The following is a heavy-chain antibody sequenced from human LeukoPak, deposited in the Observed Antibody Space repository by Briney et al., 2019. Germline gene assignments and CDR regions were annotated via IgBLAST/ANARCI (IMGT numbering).Heavy chain of an antibody. D-gene: IGHD1-26*01. CDR1: GYTFTDYY. Sequence: ASVKVSCKASGYTFTDYYIHWVRQAPGQGLEWMGRINPDSGGTNFAQKFQARVTVTRDTSISTAYMELSTLRSDDTAVYYCARPRATKLVDDAFDIWGQGTIVTVSS. CDR2: INPDSGGT. CDR3: ARPRATKLVDDAFDI. V-gene: IGHV1-2*06. J-gene: IGHJ3*02.